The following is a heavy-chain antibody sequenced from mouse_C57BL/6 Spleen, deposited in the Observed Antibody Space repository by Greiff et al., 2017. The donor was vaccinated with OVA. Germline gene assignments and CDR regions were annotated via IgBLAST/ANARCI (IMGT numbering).Heavy chain of an antibody. D-gene: IGHD1-1*01. CDR1: GYTFTSYW. V-gene: IGHV1-55*01. CDR2: IYPGSGST. CDR3: ARCLHGSSYWYFDV. Sequence: QVQLQQPGAELVKPGASVKMSCKASGYTFTSYWITWVKQRPGQGLEWIGDIYPGSGSTNYNEKFKSKATLTVDTSSSTAYMQLSSLTSEDSAVYYCARCLHGSSYWYFDVWGTGTTVTVSS. J-gene: IGHJ1*03.